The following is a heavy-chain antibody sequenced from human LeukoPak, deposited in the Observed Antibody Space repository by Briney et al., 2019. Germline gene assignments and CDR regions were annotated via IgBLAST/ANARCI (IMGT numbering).Heavy chain of an antibody. CDR2: IHSGGST. J-gene: IGHJ4*02. CDR3: ARVIYRHFDY. CDR1: GFTFSSYW. D-gene: IGHD3-16*02. V-gene: IGHV3-66*01. Sequence: GGSLRLSCAASGFTFSSYWMSWVRQAPGKGLEWVSLIHSGGSTYYADSVKGRFTISRDNAKNSLYLQMNSLRAEDTAVYYCARVIYRHFDYWGQGTLVTVSS.